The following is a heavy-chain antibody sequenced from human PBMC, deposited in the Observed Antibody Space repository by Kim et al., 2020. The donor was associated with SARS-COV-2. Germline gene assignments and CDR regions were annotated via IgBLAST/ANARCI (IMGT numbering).Heavy chain of an antibody. V-gene: IGHV3-49*03. CDR2: IRSKVYGGTT. J-gene: IGHJ4*02. CDR1: GFTFGDYA. CDR3: TREGSIAVELPPDY. Sequence: GGSLRLSCTASGFTFGDYAMSWFRQAPGKGLEWVGFIRSKVYGGTTEYAASVKGRFTISRDDSKSIAYLQMNSLKTEDTAVYYCTREGSIAVELPPDYWGQGTLVTVSS. D-gene: IGHD6-19*01.